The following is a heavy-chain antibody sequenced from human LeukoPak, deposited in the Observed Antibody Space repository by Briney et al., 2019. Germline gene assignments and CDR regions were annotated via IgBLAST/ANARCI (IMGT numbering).Heavy chain of an antibody. V-gene: IGHV3-74*01. CDR2: INTDGSSM. CDR3: ARETTQYYYYYGMDV. CDR1: GFTFSSYW. D-gene: IGHD1/OR15-1a*01. Sequence: GGSVRLSCAASGFTFSSYWMHWVRQGPGKGLVWVSRINTDGSSMTYADSVKGRFTISRDNSKNTLYLQMNSLRAEDTAVYYCARETTQYYYYYGMDVWGQGTTVTVSS. J-gene: IGHJ6*02.